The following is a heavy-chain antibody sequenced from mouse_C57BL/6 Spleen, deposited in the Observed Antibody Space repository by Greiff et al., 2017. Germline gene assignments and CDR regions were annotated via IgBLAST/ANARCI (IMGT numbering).Heavy chain of an antibody. J-gene: IGHJ1*03. CDR1: GYTFTSYW. V-gene: IGHV1-72*01. D-gene: IGHD2-3*01. CDR3: ARYWLLGYFDV. CDR2: IDPNSGGT. Sequence: QVQLQQPGAELVKPGASVKLSCKASGYTFTSYWMHWVKQRPGRGLEWIGRIDPNSGGTTYNEKFKGKATLTVDKPSSTAYMQLSSLTSEDSAVYYWARYWLLGYFDVWGTGTTVTVSS.